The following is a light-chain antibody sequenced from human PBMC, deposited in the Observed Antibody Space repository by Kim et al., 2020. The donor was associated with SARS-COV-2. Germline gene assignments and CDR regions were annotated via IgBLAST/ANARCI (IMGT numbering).Light chain of an antibody. CDR3: SSYTSSSTRV. CDR1: SSDVCGYNY. V-gene: IGLV2-14*03. Sequence: QSITISCTGTSSDVCGYNYVSWYQQHPGKAPKLMIYDVSNRPSGVSNRFSGSKSGNTASLTISGLQAEDEADYYCSSYTSSSTRVFGGGTQLTVL. J-gene: IGLJ3*02. CDR2: DVS.